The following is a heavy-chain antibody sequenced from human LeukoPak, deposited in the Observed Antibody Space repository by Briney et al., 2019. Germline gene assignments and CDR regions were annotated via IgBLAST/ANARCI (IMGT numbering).Heavy chain of an antibody. D-gene: IGHD6-13*01. V-gene: IGHV3-21*01. J-gene: IGHJ6*03. Sequence: PRGSLRLSCAASGFTFDDYAMHWVRQAPGKGLEWVSSISSSSSYIYYADSVKGRFTISRDNAKNSLYLQMNSLRAEDTAVYYCARDTEAAAVSYHYMDVWGKGTTVTISS. CDR2: ISSSSSYI. CDR1: GFTFDDYA. CDR3: ARDTEAAAVSYHYMDV.